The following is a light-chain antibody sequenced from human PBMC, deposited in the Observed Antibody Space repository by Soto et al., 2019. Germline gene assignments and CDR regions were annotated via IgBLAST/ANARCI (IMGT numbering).Light chain of an antibody. V-gene: IGKV3-20*01. J-gene: IGKJ1*01. CDR1: QSLGSSY. Sequence: EILLTQSPGTLSLSPGERATLSCRASQSLGSSYLAWYQQKPGQAPRLLIYGSSSRATGIPDRFSGSGSGTDFTLTISRLEPEDFAVYYCQQYGSSLVAFGQGTKVELK. CDR2: GSS. CDR3: QQYGSSLVA.